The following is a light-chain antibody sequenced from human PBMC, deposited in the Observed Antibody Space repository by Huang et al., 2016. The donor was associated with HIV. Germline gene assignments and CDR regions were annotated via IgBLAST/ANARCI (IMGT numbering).Light chain of an antibody. CDR1: QSLLYSSNNKNY. V-gene: IGKV4-1*01. Sequence: DIVMTQSPDSLAVSLGERATINCKSSQSLLYSSNNKNYLAGYQQKPGQPPKLRIYWASTRESGVPDRFTGSGSGTVFTLTISSLQAEDVAVYYCQQYYNTPLTFGQGTKLEIK. CDR2: WAS. CDR3: QQYYNTPLT. J-gene: IGKJ2*01.